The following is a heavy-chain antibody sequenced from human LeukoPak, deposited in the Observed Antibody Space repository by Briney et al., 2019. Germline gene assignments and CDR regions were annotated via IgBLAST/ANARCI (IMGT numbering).Heavy chain of an antibody. V-gene: IGHV6-1*01. Sequence: SQTLSLTCAISGDSVSSNSVAWNWIRQSPSRGLEWLGTTYYRSKWYNGYAVSVKSRITISPDTSKNQFSLQLNSVTPEDTAVYYCARGGGAFDIWGQGTMVTVSS. CDR1: GDSVSSNSVA. CDR2: TYYRSKWYN. CDR3: ARGGGAFDI. J-gene: IGHJ3*02. D-gene: IGHD1-26*01.